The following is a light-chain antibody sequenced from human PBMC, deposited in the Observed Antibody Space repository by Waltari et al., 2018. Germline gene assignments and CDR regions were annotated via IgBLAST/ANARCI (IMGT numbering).Light chain of an antibody. CDR3: VLSMGSGIWV. Sequence: QTVVTQEPSLSVSPGGTVTLPCGLSLGSGSTTYYPRWYQQAPGQAPRTLIFDTNTRSSGVPDRFSGSILDNKAALTITGAQADDESDYYCVLSMGSGIWVFGGGTKLTVL. CDR2: DTN. V-gene: IGLV8-61*01. CDR1: LGSGSTTYY. J-gene: IGLJ3*02.